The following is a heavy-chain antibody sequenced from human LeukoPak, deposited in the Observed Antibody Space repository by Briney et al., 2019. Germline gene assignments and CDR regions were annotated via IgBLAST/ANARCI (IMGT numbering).Heavy chain of an antibody. CDR1: GFTFSSYG. CDR2: IWYDGSNK. Sequence: GGSLRLSCAASGFTFSSYGMHWVRQAPGKGLEWVAVIWYDGSNKYYADSVKGRFTISRDNSKNTLYLQMNSLRAEDTAVYYCARFQGEVRGYFDYWGQGTLVTVSS. V-gene: IGHV3-33*01. CDR3: ARFQGEVRGYFDY. J-gene: IGHJ4*02. D-gene: IGHD3-10*01.